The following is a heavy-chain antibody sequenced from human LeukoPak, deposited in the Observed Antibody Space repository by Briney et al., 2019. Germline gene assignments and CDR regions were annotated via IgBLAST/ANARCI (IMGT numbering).Heavy chain of an antibody. Sequence: AASVKVSCKASGYTFTSYDINWVRQATGQGLEWMGWMNPNSGNTGYAQKFQGRVTMTRNTSISTAYMELSSLRSEDTAVYYCARVGGYRESSGPYYYYYMDVWGKGTTVTVSS. J-gene: IGHJ6*03. CDR2: MNPNSGNT. D-gene: IGHD3-22*01. CDR3: ARVGGYRESSGPYYYYYMDV. V-gene: IGHV1-8*01. CDR1: GYTFTSYD.